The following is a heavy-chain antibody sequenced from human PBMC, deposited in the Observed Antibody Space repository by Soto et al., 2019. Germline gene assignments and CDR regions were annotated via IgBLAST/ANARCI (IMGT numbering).Heavy chain of an antibody. J-gene: IGHJ3*02. CDR2: INAGNGNI. D-gene: IGHD3-22*01. CDR3: ARGDSSGYSAFDM. V-gene: IGHV1-3*01. Sequence: GASVKVSCKASGYMFSNYGMHWVRQAPGQRLEWMGWINAGNGNIKYLQKFQGRVTITRDTSASTAYMELSSLRSEDTAVYYCARGDSSGYSAFDMWGQGTMVTVSS. CDR1: GYMFSNYG.